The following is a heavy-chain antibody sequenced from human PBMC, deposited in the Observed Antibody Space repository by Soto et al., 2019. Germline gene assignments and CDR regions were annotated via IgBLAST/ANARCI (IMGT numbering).Heavy chain of an antibody. D-gene: IGHD6-13*01. CDR1: GGSISSGDYY. CDR3: ARERPDGSRLDP. Sequence: QVQLQESGPGLVKPSQTLSLTCTVSGGSISSGDYYWSWFRQPPGKGLGWFGYIYYSGSTYYNPSLKSRVTISVEPSKNQFSLKLSSVTAADTAVYYCARERPDGSRLDPWGQGTLVTVSS. V-gene: IGHV4-30-4*01. J-gene: IGHJ5*02. CDR2: IYYSGST.